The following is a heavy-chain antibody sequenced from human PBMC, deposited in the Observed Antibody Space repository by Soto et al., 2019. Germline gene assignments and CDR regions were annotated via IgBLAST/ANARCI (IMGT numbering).Heavy chain of an antibody. D-gene: IGHD3-16*01. V-gene: IGHV1-69*01. CDR2: IIPVFPTP. J-gene: IGHJ5*02. Sequence: QVQLVQSGAEVKKPGSSVKVSCKASGGIFSNYALSWVRRAPGQGLEWMGGIIPVFPTPDYAPNFQGRLTLTADESTTTAHMELRSLTSDDTAVYYCAIVVGVREGVLRIMTYHNWLDPWGQGTLVTVSS. CDR3: AIVVGVREGVLRIMTYHNWLDP. CDR1: GGIFSNYA.